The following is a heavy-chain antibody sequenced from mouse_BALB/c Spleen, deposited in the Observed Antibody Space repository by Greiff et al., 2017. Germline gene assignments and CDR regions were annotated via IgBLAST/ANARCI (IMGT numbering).Heavy chain of an antibody. CDR2: INPDSSTI. CDR1: GFDFSRYW. D-gene: IGHD1-1*01. Sequence: EVKLMESGGGLVQPGGSLKLSCAASGFDFSRYWMSWVRQAPGKGLEWIGEINPDSSTINYTPSLKDKFIISRDNAKNTLYLQMSKVRSEDTALYYCARPNYGSSYNWYFDVWGAGTTVTVSS. CDR3: ARPNYGSSYNWYFDV. V-gene: IGHV4-1*02. J-gene: IGHJ1*01.